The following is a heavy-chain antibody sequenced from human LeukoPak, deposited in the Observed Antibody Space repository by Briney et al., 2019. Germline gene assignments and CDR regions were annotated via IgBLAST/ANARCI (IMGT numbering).Heavy chain of an antibody. CDR3: AKDSSSWYGDWFDP. V-gene: IGHV3-23*01. Sequence: GGSLRLSGEASGFTFGSYAMGWVRQAPGKGLGWVSAISGSGGSTYYADSVKGRFTISRDNSKNTLYLQMNSLRAEDTAVYYCAKDSSSWYGDWFDPWGQGTLVTVSS. J-gene: IGHJ5*02. CDR2: ISGSGGST. CDR1: GFTFGSYA. D-gene: IGHD6-13*01.